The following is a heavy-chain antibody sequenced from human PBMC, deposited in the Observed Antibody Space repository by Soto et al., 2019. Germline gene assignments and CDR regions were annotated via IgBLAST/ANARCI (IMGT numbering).Heavy chain of an antibody. V-gene: IGHV3-21*01. CDR3: ARDSAVAGPNRYFDL. J-gene: IGHJ2*01. CDR1: GFTFSSYS. CDR2: ISSSSSYI. D-gene: IGHD6-19*01. Sequence: VQLVESGGGLVQPGGSLRLSCAASGFTFSSYSMNWVRQAPGKGLEWVSSISSSSSYIYYADSVKGRFTISRDNAKISRYLQMNGLRAEDTAVYYGARDSAVAGPNRYFDLWGRGTLVTVSS.